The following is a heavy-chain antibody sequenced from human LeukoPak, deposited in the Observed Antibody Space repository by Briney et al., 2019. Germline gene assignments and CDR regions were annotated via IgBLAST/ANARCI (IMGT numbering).Heavy chain of an antibody. Sequence: GGSLRLSCAASGFTLSNYAMSWVRQAPGKGLEWVSTISGNGVSTYYADSVKGRFALSRDNSKNTLYLQMNSLRAEDTALYYCATQNFDYWGQGTLVTVSS. J-gene: IGHJ4*02. CDR2: ISGNGVST. CDR3: ATQNFDY. V-gene: IGHV3-23*01. CDR1: GFTLSNYA.